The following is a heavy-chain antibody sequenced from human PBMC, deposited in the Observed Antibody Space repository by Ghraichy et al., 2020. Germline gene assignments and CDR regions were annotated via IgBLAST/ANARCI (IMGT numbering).Heavy chain of an antibody. CDR1: GGSISSYY. CDR2: IYYSGST. CDR3: ARGEVDTAMALAH. J-gene: IGHJ5*02. V-gene: IGHV4-59*01. D-gene: IGHD5-18*01. Sequence: ETLSLTCTVSGGSISSYYWSWIRQPPGKGLEWIGYIYYSGSTNYNPSLKSRVTISVDTSKNQFSLKLSSVTAADTAVYYCARGEVDTAMALAHWGQGTLVTVSS.